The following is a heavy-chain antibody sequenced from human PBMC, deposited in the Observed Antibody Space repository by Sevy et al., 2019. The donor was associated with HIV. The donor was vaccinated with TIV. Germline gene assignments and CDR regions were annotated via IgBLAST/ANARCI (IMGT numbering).Heavy chain of an antibody. CDR3: ARGVGLDC. V-gene: IGHV3-7*01. J-gene: IGHJ4*02. CDR1: GFTFSPYW. D-gene: IGHD1-26*01. CDR2: IRPDGSDK. Sequence: GGSLRLSCAASGFTFSPYWMTWVRQAPGNGLEWVANIRPDGSDKYYVDSVKGRFTISRDNAMNSLYLQMNSLRADDTAMYYCARGVGLDCWGQGALVTVSS.